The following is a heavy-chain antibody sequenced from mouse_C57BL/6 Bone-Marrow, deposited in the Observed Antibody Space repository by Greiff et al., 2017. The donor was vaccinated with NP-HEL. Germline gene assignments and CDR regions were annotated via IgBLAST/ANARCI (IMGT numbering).Heavy chain of an antibody. CDR1: GYAFSSSW. Sequence: VQLQESGPELVKPGASVKISCKASGYAFSSSWMNWVKQRHGKGLEWIGRLYPGDGDTNYNGKFKGKATLTADKSSSTAYMQLSSLTSEDSAVYFCARSRLRQRDYFYYWGQGTTLTVTS. J-gene: IGHJ2*01. CDR2: LYPGDGDT. CDR3: ARSRLRQRDYFYY. D-gene: IGHD2-4*01. V-gene: IGHV1-82*01.